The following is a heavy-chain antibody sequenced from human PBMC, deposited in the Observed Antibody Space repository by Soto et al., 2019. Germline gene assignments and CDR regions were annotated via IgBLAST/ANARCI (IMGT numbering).Heavy chain of an antibody. V-gene: IGHV3-74*01. CDR3: TRGPRPTSVGTGAY. CDR1: GFTFSTYW. CDR2: INYDGSST. J-gene: IGHJ4*02. Sequence: PGGSLRLSCAASGFTFSTYWMHWVRQAPGKGLVWVSRINYDGSSTDCADSVKGRFTISRDNAKNTLYLQMNTLTAEDTAVYYCTRGPRPTSVGTGAYWGQGTLVTVSS. D-gene: IGHD3-10*01.